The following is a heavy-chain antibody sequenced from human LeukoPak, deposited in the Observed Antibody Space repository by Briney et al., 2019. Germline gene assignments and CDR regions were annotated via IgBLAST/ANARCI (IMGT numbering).Heavy chain of an antibody. CDR2: LIPILGTA. CDR3: ARGLYCSSSTSCYDYGMDV. D-gene: IGHD2-2*01. V-gene: IGHV1-69*13. J-gene: IGHJ6*02. Sequence: SVKVSCKASGGTFRSYGLNWVRQAPGQGLEWMGGLIPILGTAKYAQKLQGRVTITADESTSTGYMELSSLRYEDTAVYYCARGLYCSSSTSCYDYGMDVWGQGTTVTVSS. CDR1: GGTFRSYG.